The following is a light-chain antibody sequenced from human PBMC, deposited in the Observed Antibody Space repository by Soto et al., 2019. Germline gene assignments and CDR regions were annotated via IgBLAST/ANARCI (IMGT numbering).Light chain of an antibody. J-gene: IGLJ2*01. CDR2: EVS. Sequence: QSALTQPPSASGSPGQSVTISCTGTSRDVGGYNYVSWYQQHPGKAPKLMISEVSKRPSGVPDRFSGSKSGNTASLTVSGLQAEDEADYYCSSYAGSNNLYVVFGGGTKLTVL. CDR1: SRDVGGYNY. V-gene: IGLV2-8*01. CDR3: SSYAGSNNLYVV.